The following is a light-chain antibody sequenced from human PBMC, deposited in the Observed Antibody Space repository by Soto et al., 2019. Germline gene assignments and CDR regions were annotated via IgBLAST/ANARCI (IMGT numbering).Light chain of an antibody. J-gene: IGKJ1*01. CDR2: DAS. V-gene: IGKV1-5*01. Sequence: DIPMTQSPSTLSASVGDRVTITCRASQTISSGLAWYQQKPGKAPKVLIYDASTLESGVPSRFSGSGSGTEFTLTSSSLQPDYFASYYCQQYKSYKTFGQGTKVEIK. CDR1: QTISSG. CDR3: QQYKSYKT.